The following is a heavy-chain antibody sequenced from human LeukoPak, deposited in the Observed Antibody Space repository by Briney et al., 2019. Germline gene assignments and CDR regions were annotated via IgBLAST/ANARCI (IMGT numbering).Heavy chain of an antibody. CDR2: IWYDGSNK. V-gene: IGHV3-33*01. CDR1: GFTFSRYG. J-gene: IGHJ3*02. D-gene: IGHD3-22*01. CDR3: ARDPPMYYYDEPGSRDAFDI. Sequence: ARSLRVSRAASGFTFSRYGMHWVRQAPGKGLEWVAVIWYDGSNKYYAESVKGRFTISRDNSKNTLHLQMNSLRAEDTAVYYCARDPPMYYYDEPGSRDAFDIWGQGTLVTVSS.